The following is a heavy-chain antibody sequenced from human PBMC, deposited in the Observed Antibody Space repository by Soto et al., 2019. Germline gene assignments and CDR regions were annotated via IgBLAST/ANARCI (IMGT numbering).Heavy chain of an antibody. V-gene: IGHV1-18*01. J-gene: IGHJ4*02. CDR2: ISAYNGNT. CDR1: GDSFTSYG. CDR3: ARDGWLVLGSLDY. Sequence: VTSVKVSCEACGDSFTSYGISWVRQAPGQGLEWMGWISAYNGNTNYAQKLQGRVTMTTDTSTSTAYMELRSLRSDDTAVYYCARDGWLVLGSLDYWGQGTLVTVSS. D-gene: IGHD6-19*01.